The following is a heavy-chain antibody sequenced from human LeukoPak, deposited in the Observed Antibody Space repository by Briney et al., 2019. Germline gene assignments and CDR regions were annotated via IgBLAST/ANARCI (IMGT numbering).Heavy chain of an antibody. CDR2: IRYDGSNK. Sequence: GGSLRLSCAASGFTFSSYGMHWVRQAPGKGLEWVAFIRYDGSNKYYADSVKGRFTISRDNSKNTLYLQMNSLKTEDTAVYYCTRDLENYYDSSGYLYWGQGTLVTVSS. D-gene: IGHD3-22*01. V-gene: IGHV3-30*02. CDR3: TRDLENYYDSSGYLY. J-gene: IGHJ4*02. CDR1: GFTFSSYG.